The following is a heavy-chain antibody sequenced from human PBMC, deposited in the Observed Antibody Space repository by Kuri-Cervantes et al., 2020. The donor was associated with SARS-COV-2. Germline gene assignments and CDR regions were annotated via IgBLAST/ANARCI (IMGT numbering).Heavy chain of an antibody. CDR2: ISSSSSTI. V-gene: IGHV3-48*02. J-gene: IGHJ6*02. CDR1: GFTFSSYS. CDR3: ARDGSDDFWSGHELGMDV. D-gene: IGHD3-3*01. Sequence: GGSLRLSCAASGFTFSSYSMNWVRQAPGKGLEWVSYISSSSSTIYYADSVKGRFTISRDNAKNSLYLQMNSLRDEDTAVYYCARDGSDDFWSGHELGMDVWSQGTTVTVSS.